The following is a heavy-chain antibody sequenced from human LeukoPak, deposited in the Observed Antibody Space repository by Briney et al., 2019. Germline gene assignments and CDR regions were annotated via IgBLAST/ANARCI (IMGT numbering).Heavy chain of an antibody. CDR3: ARDIQYGGGAFDI. CDR2: ISSSSSYI. CDR1: GFTFSSYS. D-gene: IGHD3-16*01. V-gene: IGHV3-21*01. J-gene: IGHJ3*02. Sequence: PGGSLRLSCAASGFTFSSYSMNWVRQAPGKGLEWVSSISSSSSYIYYADSVKGRFTISRDNAKNSLYLQMNSLRAEDTAVYYCARDIQYGGGAFDIWGQGTMVTVSS.